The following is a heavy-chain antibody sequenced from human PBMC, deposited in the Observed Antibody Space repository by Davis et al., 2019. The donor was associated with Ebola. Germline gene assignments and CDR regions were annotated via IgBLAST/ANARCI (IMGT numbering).Heavy chain of an antibody. V-gene: IGHV1-46*01. CDR3: ARDGPDYYGLDV. Sequence: ASVKVSCKASGYTFSSYYIHWVRQAPGQGLEWVGVINPSAGYTNYAQKFQGRVTMTRDTSTSTVYMEVRSLRSEDTAVYYCARDGPDYYGLDVWGPGTTVTVSS. CDR1: GYTFSSYY. J-gene: IGHJ6*02. CDR2: INPSAGYT.